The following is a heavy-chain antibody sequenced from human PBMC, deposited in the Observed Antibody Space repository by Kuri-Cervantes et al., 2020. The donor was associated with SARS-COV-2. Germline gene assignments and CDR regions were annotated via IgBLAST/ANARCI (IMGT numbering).Heavy chain of an antibody. J-gene: IGHJ4*02. D-gene: IGHD3-16*01. CDR2: ISSSSSAI. Sequence: GGSLRLSCAASGFTFSSYAMHWVRQAPGKGLEWVSYISSSSSAIYYPDSVKGRFTMSRDNAKNSLYLQMNSLRAEDTAVYYCATAVREPFGGYWGQGTLVTVSS. CDR3: ATAVREPFGGY. V-gene: IGHV3-48*01. CDR1: GFTFSSYA.